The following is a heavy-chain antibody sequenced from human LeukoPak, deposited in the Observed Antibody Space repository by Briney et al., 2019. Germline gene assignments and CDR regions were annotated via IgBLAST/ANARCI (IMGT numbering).Heavy chain of an antibody. Sequence: QAGGSLRLSCAASGVIFSNYWMHWVRQAPGKGLVWVSRINRDGSSTSYADSVKGRFTISRDNAKNTLYLQMNSLRAEDTAVHYCARGGGYSYGSFDYWGQGTLVTVSS. CDR1: GVIFSNYW. CDR2: INRDGSST. J-gene: IGHJ4*02. D-gene: IGHD5-18*01. V-gene: IGHV3-74*01. CDR3: ARGGGYSYGSFDY.